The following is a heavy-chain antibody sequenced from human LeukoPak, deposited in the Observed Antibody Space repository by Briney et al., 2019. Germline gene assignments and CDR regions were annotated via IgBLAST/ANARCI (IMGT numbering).Heavy chain of an antibody. CDR2: IYHSGST. CDR1: GGSISSGGYS. D-gene: IGHD2-15*01. V-gene: IGHV4-30-2*01. CDR3: AREGYCSGGSCDNWFDP. J-gene: IGHJ5*02. Sequence: PSQTLSPTCAVSGGSISSGGYSWSWIRQPPGKGLEWIGYIYHSGSTYYNPSLKSRVTISVDRSKNQFCLNLSSVTAADTAVYYCAREGYCSGGSCDNWFDPWGQGTLVTVSS.